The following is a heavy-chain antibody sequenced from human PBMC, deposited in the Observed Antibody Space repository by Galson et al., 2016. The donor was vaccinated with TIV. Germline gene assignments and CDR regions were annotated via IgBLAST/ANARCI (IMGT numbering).Heavy chain of an antibody. CDR3: ASDRNTPLDTYHQYYGMLV. J-gene: IGHJ6*02. CDR1: GGTFSTYV. Sequence: SCKASGGTFSTYVFNWARLAPGQGLEWMGGIIPLFGTINYAQKFQGRVTITADESSTTVYMELNSLRSGDTAVYYCASDRNTPLDTYHQYYGMLVWGQGTTVTVSS. D-gene: IGHD1-14*01. V-gene: IGHV1-69*01. CDR2: IIPLFGTI.